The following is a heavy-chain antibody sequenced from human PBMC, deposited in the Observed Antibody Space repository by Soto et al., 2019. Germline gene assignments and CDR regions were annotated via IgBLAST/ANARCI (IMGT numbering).Heavy chain of an antibody. V-gene: IGHV1-69*02. Sequence: QVQLVQSGAEVKKPGSSVKVSCKASGGTFSSYTISWVRQAPGQGLEWMGRIIPILGIANYAQKFQGRVTITADKSTSTEYMEMSSLRSEDTAVYYCAGYSSGSTTNLPDWGQGTLVTVSS. CDR3: AGYSSGSTTNLPD. CDR1: GGTFSSYT. J-gene: IGHJ4*02. D-gene: IGHD6-19*01. CDR2: IIPILGIA.